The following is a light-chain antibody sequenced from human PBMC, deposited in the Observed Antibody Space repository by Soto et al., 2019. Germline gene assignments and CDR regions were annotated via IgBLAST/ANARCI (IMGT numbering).Light chain of an antibody. CDR3: QQYGSSLWT. CDR1: QTVSSSY. Sequence: EMVLTQSPGTLSLSPGERATLSCRASQTVSSSYLAWYQQKPGQAPRLLIYGSASRATCIPDRFSGSGSGTDFTLTISRLEPEDFAVYYCQQYGSSLWTFGQGTKVEI. CDR2: GSA. V-gene: IGKV3-20*01. J-gene: IGKJ1*01.